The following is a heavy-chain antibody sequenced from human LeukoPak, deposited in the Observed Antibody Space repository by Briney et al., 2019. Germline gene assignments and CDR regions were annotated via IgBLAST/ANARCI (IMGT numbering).Heavy chain of an antibody. CDR1: GFTFSNYR. J-gene: IGHJ6*03. D-gene: IGHD7-27*01. CDR2: IKQDGSEK. CDR3: ARVTGEHYYYYMDV. Sequence: GGSLRLSCAASGFTFSNYRMSWVRQAPGKGLEWVANIKQDGSEKYYVDSVKGRFTISRDNAKNSLYLQMNSLRAEDTAVYYCARVTGEHYYYYMDVWGKGTTVTVSS. V-gene: IGHV3-7*01.